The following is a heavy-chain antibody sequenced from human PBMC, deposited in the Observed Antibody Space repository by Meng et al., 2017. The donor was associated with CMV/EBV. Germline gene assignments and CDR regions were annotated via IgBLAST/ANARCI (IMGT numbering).Heavy chain of an antibody. Sequence: GESLKISCAASGFTCSSYWMSWVRQAPGKGLEWGANIKQDGSEKYYVDSVKGRFTISRDNAKNSLYLQMNSLRAEDTAVYYCARSRSGGGWYYFDYWGQGTLVTVSS. D-gene: IGHD6-19*01. CDR1: GFTCSSYW. CDR3: ARSRSGGGWYYFDY. CDR2: IKQDGSEK. J-gene: IGHJ4*02. V-gene: IGHV3-7*01.